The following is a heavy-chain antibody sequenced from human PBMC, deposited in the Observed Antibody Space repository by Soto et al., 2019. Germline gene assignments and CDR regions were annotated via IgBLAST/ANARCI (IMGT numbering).Heavy chain of an antibody. Sequence: EVQLLESGGGLVQPGGSLRLSGAASGFTFSSYAMSWVRQAPGKGLEWVSAISGTSPSTYYADSVKGRFTISRDSSRKALFLPMNPLRAEATAGYCCAIRIFGVEYWGQGTQVTVSS. CDR1: GFTFSSYA. V-gene: IGHV3-23*01. CDR3: AIRIFGVEY. J-gene: IGHJ4*02. D-gene: IGHD3-3*01. CDR2: ISGTSPST.